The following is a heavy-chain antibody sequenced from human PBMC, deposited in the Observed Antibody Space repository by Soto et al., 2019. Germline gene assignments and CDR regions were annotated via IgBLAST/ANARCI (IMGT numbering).Heavy chain of an antibody. CDR3: ARGRYGDY. D-gene: IGHD1-1*01. V-gene: IGHV1-18*01. CDR1: GYAFTTYG. CDR2: ISAHNGNT. J-gene: IGHJ4*02. Sequence: QVHLVQSGAEVKKPGASVKVSCQGSGYAFTTYGITWVRQAPGQGLEWMGWISAHNGNTNYAQKLQGRVTVTRDTSTTPSYMELRSLRYDDTAGYYCARGRYGDYWGQGALVTVSS.